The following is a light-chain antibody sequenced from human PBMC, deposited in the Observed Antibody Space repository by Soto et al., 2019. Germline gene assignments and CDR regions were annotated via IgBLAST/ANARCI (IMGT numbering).Light chain of an antibody. Sequence: QSVPTQPPSASGTPGQRVTISCCGSSSNIGRNKVNWYQQFPGTTPKLLIYSDHQRPSGVPDRFSGSKSGTSASLAISGLQSEDEADYYCAAWDDSVYGDVFGTGTKLTVL. CDR2: SDH. J-gene: IGLJ1*01. V-gene: IGLV1-44*01. CDR3: AAWDDSVYGDV. CDR1: SSNIGRNK.